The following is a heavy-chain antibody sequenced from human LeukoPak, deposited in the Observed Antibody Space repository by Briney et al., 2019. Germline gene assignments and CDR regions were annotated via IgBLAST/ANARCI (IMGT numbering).Heavy chain of an antibody. Sequence: GGSLRLSCVASGFTFSSYSMNWVRQAPGKGLEWVSYISSSSTIYYADSVKGRLTISRDNAKNSLYLQMNSLRAEDTAVYYCARGAIVGANFDYWGQGTLVTVSS. D-gene: IGHD1-26*01. CDR2: ISSSSTI. CDR1: GFTFSSYS. CDR3: ARGAIVGANFDY. V-gene: IGHV3-48*04. J-gene: IGHJ4*02.